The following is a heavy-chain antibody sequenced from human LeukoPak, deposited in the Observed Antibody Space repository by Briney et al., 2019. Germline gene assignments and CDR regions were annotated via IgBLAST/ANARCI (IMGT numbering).Heavy chain of an antibody. CDR1: GFTFSSYG. CDR2: IWYDGSNK. V-gene: IGHV3-33*01. J-gene: IGHJ4*02. CDR3: ARDQSVRVPAVLDY. D-gene: IGHD2-2*01. Sequence: GGSLRLSCAASGFTFSSYGMHWVRQAPGKGLEWVAVIWYDGSNKYYADSVKGRFTISRDNSKNTLYLQMNSLGAEDTAVYYCARDQSVRVPAVLDYWGQGTLVTVSS.